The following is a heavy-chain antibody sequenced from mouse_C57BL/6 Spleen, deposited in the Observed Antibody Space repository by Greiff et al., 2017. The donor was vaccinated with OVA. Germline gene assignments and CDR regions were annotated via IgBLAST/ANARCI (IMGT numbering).Heavy chain of an antibody. D-gene: IGHD1-1*01. J-gene: IGHJ2*01. V-gene: IGHV1-82*01. CDR2: IYPGDGDT. Sequence: QVQLKQSGPELVKPGASVKISCKASGYAFSSSWMNWVKQRPGKGLEWIGRIYPGDGDTKYNGKFKGKATLTADKSSSTAYMQLSSLTSEDSAVYFCARYPYYYGNSYFDYWGQGTTLTVSS. CDR3: ARYPYYYGNSYFDY. CDR1: GYAFSSSW.